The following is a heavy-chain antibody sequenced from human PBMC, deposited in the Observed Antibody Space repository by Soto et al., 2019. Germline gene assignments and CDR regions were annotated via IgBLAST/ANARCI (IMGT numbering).Heavy chain of an antibody. Sequence: ASVKVSCKASGYSFTSNDINWVRQATGQGLEWMGWMNPNSDNTGYAQKFQGRLTMTRSTSTNTAYMELNSLTSEDTAVYYCARDPCSGGSCYPTFNWFDPWGQGTLVTVSS. D-gene: IGHD2-15*01. CDR3: ARDPCSGGSCYPTFNWFDP. CDR2: MNPNSDNT. CDR1: GYSFTSND. J-gene: IGHJ5*02. V-gene: IGHV1-8*01.